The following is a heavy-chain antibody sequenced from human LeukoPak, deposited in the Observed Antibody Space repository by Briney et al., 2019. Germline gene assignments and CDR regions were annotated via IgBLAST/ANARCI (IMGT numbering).Heavy chain of an antibody. D-gene: IGHD3-10*01. CDR3: ARRLGRKFGERFYYYHYMDV. Sequence: SETLSLTCAVYGGSFSGYYWSWIRQSPGKGLEWIGEINHSGSTKYNPSLKSRVTISVDTSKNQFSLKVSSVTAADTAVYYCARRLGRKFGERFYYYHYMDVWGKGTTVTISS. CDR1: GGSFSGYY. CDR2: INHSGST. V-gene: IGHV4-34*01. J-gene: IGHJ6*03.